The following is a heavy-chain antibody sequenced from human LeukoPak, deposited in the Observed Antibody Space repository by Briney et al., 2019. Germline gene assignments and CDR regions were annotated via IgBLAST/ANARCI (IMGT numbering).Heavy chain of an antibody. D-gene: IGHD1-26*01. J-gene: IGHJ4*02. Sequence: SETLSLTCTVSGGSISSSSYYWGWIRQPPGKGLEWIGSIYYSGSTYYNPSLKRRVTISVDTSKNQFSLKLSSVTASDTAVYYCASTGSYYVSAVDYWGQGTLVTVSS. CDR3: ASTGSYYVSAVDY. V-gene: IGHV4-39*01. CDR1: GGSISSSSYY. CDR2: IYYSGST.